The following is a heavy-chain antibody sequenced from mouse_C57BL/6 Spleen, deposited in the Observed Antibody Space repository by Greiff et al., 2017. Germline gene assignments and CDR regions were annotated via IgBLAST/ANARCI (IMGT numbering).Heavy chain of an antibody. CDR3: ARPAYTKGYFDV. Sequence: EVKLQQSGPELVKPGASVKISCKASGYTFTDYYMNWVKQSHGKSLEWIGDINPNNGGTSYNQKFKGKATLTVDKSSSTAYMELRSLTSEDSAVYYCARPAYTKGYFDVWGTGTTVTVSS. D-gene: IGHD1-1*01. CDR2: INPNNGGT. V-gene: IGHV1-26*01. CDR1: GYTFTDYY. J-gene: IGHJ1*03.